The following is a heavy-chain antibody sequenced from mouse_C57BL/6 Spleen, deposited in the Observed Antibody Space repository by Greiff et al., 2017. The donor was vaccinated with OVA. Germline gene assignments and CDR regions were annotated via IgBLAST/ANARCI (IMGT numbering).Heavy chain of an antibody. V-gene: IGHV5-9-1*02. D-gene: IGHD1-1*01. CDR3: TRDHYGSSYAY. J-gene: IGHJ3*01. CDR1: GFTFSSYA. CDR2: ISSGGDYI. Sequence: EVKLMESGEGLVKPGGSLKLSCAASGFTFSSYAMSWVRQTPEKRLEWVAYISSGGDYIYYADTVKGRFTISRDSARNTLYLQMSSLKSEDTAMYYCTRDHYGSSYAYWGQGTLVTVSA.